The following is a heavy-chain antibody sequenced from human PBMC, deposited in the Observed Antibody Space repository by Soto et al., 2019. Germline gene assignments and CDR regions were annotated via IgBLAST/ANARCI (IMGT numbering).Heavy chain of an antibody. CDR2: FDPEDGET. D-gene: IGHD3-16*01. CDR1: GYTLTELS. Sequence: QVQLVQSGAEVKKPGASVKVSCKVSGYTLTELSMHWVRQAPGKGLEWMGGFDPEDGETIYAQKFQGRVTMTEDTSTDTAYMELGSLRSEDTAVYYCATSHLYGRRRLYYYGMDVWGQGTTVTVSS. V-gene: IGHV1-24*01. CDR3: ATSHLYGRRRLYYYGMDV. J-gene: IGHJ6*02.